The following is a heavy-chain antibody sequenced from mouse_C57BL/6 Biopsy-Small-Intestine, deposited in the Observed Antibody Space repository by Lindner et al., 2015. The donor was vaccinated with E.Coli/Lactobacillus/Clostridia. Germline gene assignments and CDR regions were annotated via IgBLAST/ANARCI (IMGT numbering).Heavy chain of an antibody. Sequence: VQLQESGGGLVKPGGSLKLSCAASGFTFSDYGMHWVRQAPEKGLEWVAYISSGSSTIYYADTVKGRFTISRDNAKNTLFLQMTSLRSEDTAMYYCAGYGYYAMDYWGQGTSVTVSS. D-gene: IGHD1-2*01. CDR2: ISSGSSTI. J-gene: IGHJ4*01. CDR3: AGYGYYAMDY. CDR1: GFTFSDYG. V-gene: IGHV5-17*01.